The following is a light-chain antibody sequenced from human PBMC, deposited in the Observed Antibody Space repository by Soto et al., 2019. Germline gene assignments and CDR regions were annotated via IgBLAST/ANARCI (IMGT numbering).Light chain of an antibody. CDR3: KSYTSSRTLV. Sequence: QSVLTQPASVSGSPGQSITISCTGTNSDVGGYNYVSWYQQHPGKAPKLIIYEVSNRPSGVSNRFSGSKPGNTASLIIYGLQTEDEADYYCKSYTSSRTLVFGTGTKVTVL. V-gene: IGLV2-14*01. J-gene: IGLJ1*01. CDR1: NSDVGGYNY. CDR2: EVS.